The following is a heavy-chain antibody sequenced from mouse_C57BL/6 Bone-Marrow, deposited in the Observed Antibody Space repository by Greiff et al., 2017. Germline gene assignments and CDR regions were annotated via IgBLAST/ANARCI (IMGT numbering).Heavy chain of an antibody. CDR2: IYPGSGNT. V-gene: IGHV1-66*01. Sequence: QVQLQQSGPELVKPGASVKISCKASGYSFTSYYIHWVKQRPGQGLEWIGWIYPGSGNTKYNEKFKGKATLTADTSSSTAYMQLSSLTSEDSAVYYCATNPLYYYGSIFDVWGTGTTVTVSS. CDR3: ATNPLYYYGSIFDV. J-gene: IGHJ1*03. D-gene: IGHD1-1*01. CDR1: GYSFTSYY.